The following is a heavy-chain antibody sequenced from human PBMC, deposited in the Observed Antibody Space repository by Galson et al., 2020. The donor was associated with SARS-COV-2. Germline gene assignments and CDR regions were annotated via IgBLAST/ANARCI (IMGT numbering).Heavy chain of an antibody. V-gene: IGHV3-11*05. CDR3: ARGASDFDY. Sequence: GGSLRLSCVASGFTFSDYYMSWIRQAPGKGLEWVSYISSSSSYTNYVDSVKGRFTISRDDARNSLYLQMNSLRADDTAVYYCARGASDFDYWCQGTLVTVSS. J-gene: IGHJ4*02. CDR1: GFTFSDYY. CDR2: ISSSSSYT.